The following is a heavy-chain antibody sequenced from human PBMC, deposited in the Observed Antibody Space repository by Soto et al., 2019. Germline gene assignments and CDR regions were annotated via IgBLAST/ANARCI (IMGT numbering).Heavy chain of an antibody. CDR1: GGTFSSYA. V-gene: IGHV1-69*01. J-gene: IGHJ5*02. Sequence: QVQLVQSGAEVKKPGSSVKVSCKASGGTFSSYAISWVRQAPGQGLEWMGGIIPIFGTANYAQKLQGRVTITGDESTSTAYMELSSLRSENTAVEYCAIDKYCSSTSCYGWFDPWGQGTLVTVSS. CDR3: AIDKYCSSTSCYGWFDP. CDR2: IIPIFGTA. D-gene: IGHD2-2*01.